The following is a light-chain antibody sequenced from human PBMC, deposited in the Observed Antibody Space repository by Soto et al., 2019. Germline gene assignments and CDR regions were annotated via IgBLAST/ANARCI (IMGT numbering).Light chain of an antibody. Sequence: QSVLTQPASVSGSPGQSITISCTGTSSDVGGNKYVSWYQHYPGKAPKLMICDVSNRPSGVSNRFSGSKSGNTASLNISGLNAEDEADYYCSAFTGTNYVVGTGTKVTVL. J-gene: IGLJ1*01. CDR3: SAFTGTNYV. V-gene: IGLV2-14*03. CDR2: DVS. CDR1: SSDVGGNKY.